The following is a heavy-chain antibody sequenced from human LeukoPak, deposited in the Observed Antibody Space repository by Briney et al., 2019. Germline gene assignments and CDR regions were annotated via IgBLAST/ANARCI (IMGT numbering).Heavy chain of an antibody. D-gene: IGHD6-13*01. CDR2: IYHSGST. Sequence: SETQSLTCAVSGGSISNGGYSWSWIRQPPGKGLEWIGYIYHSGSTYYNPSLKSRVTISVDRSKNQFSLKLSSVTAADTAVYYCARVVAAAGTVGLLDYWGQGTLVTVSS. J-gene: IGHJ4*02. CDR1: GGSISNGGYS. CDR3: ARVVAAAGTVGLLDY. V-gene: IGHV4-30-2*01.